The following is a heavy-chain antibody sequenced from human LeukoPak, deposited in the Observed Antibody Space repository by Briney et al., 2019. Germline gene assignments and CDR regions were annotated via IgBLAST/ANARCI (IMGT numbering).Heavy chain of an antibody. Sequence: ASVKVSCRASGYTFTSYAIHWVRQAPGQRLEWMGWISAGNGNTKYSQNFQGRVTFISNTSATTAFMELSSLRSEDAAVYYCARDSGSGNNDYWGQGTLVTVSS. CDR2: ISAGNGNT. V-gene: IGHV1-3*01. D-gene: IGHD1-26*01. CDR1: GYTFTSYA. CDR3: ARDSGSGNNDY. J-gene: IGHJ4*02.